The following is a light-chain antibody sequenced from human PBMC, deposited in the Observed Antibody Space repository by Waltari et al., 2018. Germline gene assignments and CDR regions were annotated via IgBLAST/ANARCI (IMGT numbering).Light chain of an antibody. CDR3: CSYTTSMTFDVF. Sequence: QSALTQPASVSGSPGQSITISSPGTSRDIGPYTLVSWAQHPPGKAPKVMIYGVNKRPSGVSNRFSGSKSGNTASLTISGLQAEDEADYYCCSYTTSMTFDVFFGGGTKLTVL. J-gene: IGLJ2*01. CDR2: GVN. CDR1: SRDIGPYTL. V-gene: IGLV2-23*02.